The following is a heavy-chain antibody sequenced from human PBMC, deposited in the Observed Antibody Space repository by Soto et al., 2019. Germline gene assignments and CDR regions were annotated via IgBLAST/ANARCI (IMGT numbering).Heavy chain of an antibody. V-gene: IGHV2-5*02. CDR3: AHPWGYGSGNWFDP. J-gene: IGHJ5*02. CDR1: GFSLSTSGVG. Sequence: QITLKESGPTLVKPTQTLTLTCTFSGFSLSTSGVGVGWIRQPPGKALEWLALIYWDDDKRYTPSLQSRLTITKDTSKNQVLLTMTDMDPVDTATYYCAHPWGYGSGNWFDPWGQGTLVPVSS. D-gene: IGHD3-10*01. CDR2: IYWDDDK.